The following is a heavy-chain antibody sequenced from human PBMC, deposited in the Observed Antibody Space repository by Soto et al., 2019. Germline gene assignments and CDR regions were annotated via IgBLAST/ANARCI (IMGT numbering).Heavy chain of an antibody. D-gene: IGHD3-9*01. J-gene: IGHJ4*02. V-gene: IGHV4-39*01. CDR3: ARVVYYDILTGGLYFDY. CDR1: GGSISSSSYY. Sequence: PSETLSLTCTVSGGSISSSSYYWGWIRQPPGKGLEWIGSIYYSGSTYYNPSLKSRVTISVDTSKNQFSLKLSSVTAADTAVYYCARVVYYDILTGGLYFDYWGQGTLVTVSS. CDR2: IYYSGST.